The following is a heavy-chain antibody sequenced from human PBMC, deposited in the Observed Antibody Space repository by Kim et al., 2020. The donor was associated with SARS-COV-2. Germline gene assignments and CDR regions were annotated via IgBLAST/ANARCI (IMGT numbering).Heavy chain of an antibody. J-gene: IGHJ6*02. Sequence: GGSLRLSCAASGFTFSSYSMNWVRQAPGKGLEWVSSISSSSSYIYYADSVKGRFTISRDNAKNSLYLQMNSLRAEDTAVYYCARDSTAKSSDCSGGSCYSYYYYGMDVWGQGTTVTVSS. D-gene: IGHD2-15*01. CDR1: GFTFSSYS. CDR2: ISSSSSYI. V-gene: IGHV3-21*01. CDR3: ARDSTAKSSDCSGGSCYSYYYYGMDV.